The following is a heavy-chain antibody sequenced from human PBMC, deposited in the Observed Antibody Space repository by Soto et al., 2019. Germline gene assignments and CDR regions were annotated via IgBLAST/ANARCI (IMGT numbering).Heavy chain of an antibody. J-gene: IGHJ6*04. CDR1: GYTFTGYY. Sequence: ASVKVSCKASGYTFTGYYMHWVRQAPGQGLEWMGWINPNSGGTNYAQKFQGWVTMTRDTSISTAYMELSRLRSDDTAVYYCARDRARPERYGSGIITRGLMDVWGKGTTVTVSS. CDR2: INPNSGGT. CDR3: ARDRARPERYGSGIITRGLMDV. D-gene: IGHD3-10*01. V-gene: IGHV1-2*04.